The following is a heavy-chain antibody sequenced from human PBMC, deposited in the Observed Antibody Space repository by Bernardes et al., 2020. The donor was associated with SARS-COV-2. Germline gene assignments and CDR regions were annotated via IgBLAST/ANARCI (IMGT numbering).Heavy chain of an antibody. J-gene: IGHJ6*02. CDR1: GYTFTGYY. CDR3: ARGGIFGVVIGGMDV. V-gene: IGHV1-2*02. Sequence: ASVKVSCKASGYTFTGYYMHWVRQAPGQGLEWMGWINPNSGGTNYAQKFQGRVTMTRDTSISTAYMELSRLRSDDTAVYYCARGGIFGVVIGGMDVWGQGTTVTVSS. CDR2: INPNSGGT. D-gene: IGHD3-3*01.